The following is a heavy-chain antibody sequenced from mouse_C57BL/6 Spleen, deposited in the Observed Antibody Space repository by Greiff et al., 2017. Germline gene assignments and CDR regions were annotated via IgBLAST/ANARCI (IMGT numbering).Heavy chain of an antibody. Sequence: VQLQQPGAELVMPGASVKLSCKASGYTFTSYWMHWVKQRPGQGLEWIGEIDPSDSYTNYNQKFKGKSTLTVDKSSSTAYMPLSSLKSEDSAVYYCARSDAPGAMDYWGQGTSVTVSS. CDR2: IDPSDSYT. CDR3: ARSDAPGAMDY. CDR1: GYTFTSYW. J-gene: IGHJ4*01. V-gene: IGHV1-69*01.